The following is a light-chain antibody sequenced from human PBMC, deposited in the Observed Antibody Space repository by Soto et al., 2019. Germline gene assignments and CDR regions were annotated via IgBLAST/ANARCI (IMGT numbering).Light chain of an antibody. Sequence: IQMTQSPSTLSASVGDRVTITCRASHNIERWMAWYQQKRGRAPSLLIFDATTLRSGVPSRFSGGGSGTEFTLTINGLQPDDFATYYCQQFAKSSTFGQGTKVDIK. CDR3: QQFAKSST. J-gene: IGKJ1*01. V-gene: IGKV1-5*01. CDR2: DAT. CDR1: HNIERW.